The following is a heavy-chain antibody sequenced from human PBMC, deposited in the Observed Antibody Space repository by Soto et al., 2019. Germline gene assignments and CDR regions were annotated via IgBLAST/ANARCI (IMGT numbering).Heavy chain of an antibody. CDR3: ARDGLDTAMVTICYGMDV. CDR1: GYTFTSYG. CDR2: ISAYNGNT. D-gene: IGHD5-18*01. J-gene: IGHJ6*02. Sequence: ASVKVSCKASGYTFTSYGISWVRQAPGQGLEWMGWISAYNGNTNYAQKLQGRVTMTTDTSTSTAYMELRSLRSDDTAVYYCARDGLDTAMVTICYGMDVWRQGTTVTVSS. V-gene: IGHV1-18*04.